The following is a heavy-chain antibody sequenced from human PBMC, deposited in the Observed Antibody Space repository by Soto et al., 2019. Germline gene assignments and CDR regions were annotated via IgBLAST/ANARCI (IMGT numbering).Heavy chain of an antibody. J-gene: IGHJ4*02. D-gene: IGHD1-1*01. CDR3: ARGRYGDY. CDR1: GYTFTSYG. V-gene: IGHV1-18*01. CDR2: ISAHNGNT. Sequence: QVHLVQSGAEVKKHGASVKVSCKASGYTFTSYGITWVRQAPGQGLEWMGWISAHNGNTDYAQKLQGRVIVTRDTSTSTAYMGLRRLISDDTAVNYCARGRYGDYWGQGALVTVSS.